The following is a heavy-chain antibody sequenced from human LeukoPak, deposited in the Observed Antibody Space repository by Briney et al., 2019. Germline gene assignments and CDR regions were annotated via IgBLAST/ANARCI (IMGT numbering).Heavy chain of an antibody. V-gene: IGHV1-69*06. CDR2: IIPIFGTA. CDR1: GGTFGSYA. Sequence: SVKVSCKASGGTFGSYAISWVRQAPGQGLEWMGGIIPIFGTANYAQKFQGRVTITADKSTSTAYMELSSLRSEDTAVYYCAREAPSDGFDYWGQGTLVTVSS. D-gene: IGHD6-6*01. CDR3: AREAPSDGFDY. J-gene: IGHJ4*02.